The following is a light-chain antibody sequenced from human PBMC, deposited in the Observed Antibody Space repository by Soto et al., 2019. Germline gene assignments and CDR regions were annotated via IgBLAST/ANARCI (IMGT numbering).Light chain of an antibody. CDR3: GTWDSSLSAVV. CDR2: DNN. V-gene: IGLV1-51*01. CDR1: SSNIGNNY. Sequence: QAVVTQPPSVSAAPGQKVTISCSGGSSNIGNNYVSWYQQLPGTAPKLLIYDNNKRPSGIPDRFSGSKSGTSATLGITGLQTGDEADYYCGTWDSSLSAVVFGGGTKLTVL. J-gene: IGLJ2*01.